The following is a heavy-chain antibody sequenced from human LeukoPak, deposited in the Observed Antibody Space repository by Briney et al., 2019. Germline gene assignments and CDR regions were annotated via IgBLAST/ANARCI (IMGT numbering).Heavy chain of an antibody. D-gene: IGHD6-13*01. CDR2: IIPIFGTA. CDR1: GGTFSSYA. V-gene: IGHV1-69*05. CDR3: AGDSRGGEYSSSWTGFDP. Sequence: GASVKVSCKASGGTFSSYAISWVRQAPGQGLEWMGGIIPIFGTANYAQKFQGRVTITTDESTSTAYMELSSLRSEDTAVYYCAGDSRGGEYSSSWTGFDPWGQGTLVTVSS. J-gene: IGHJ5*02.